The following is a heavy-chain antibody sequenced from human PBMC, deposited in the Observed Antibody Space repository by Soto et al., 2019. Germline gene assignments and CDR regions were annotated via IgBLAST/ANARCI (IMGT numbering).Heavy chain of an antibody. J-gene: IGHJ3*02. CDR3: AKDFGYNYGYDAFDI. Sequence: EVQLLESGGGSVQPGGSLRLSCVASGFTFSSYAMSWVRQAPGKGLEWVSGISGSGGSTYYVDSVKGRFTISRDNSKNTLYLEMNSLRAEDTDVYYCAKDFGYNYGYDAFDIWGQGTMVTVSS. CDR1: GFTFSSYA. V-gene: IGHV3-23*01. CDR2: ISGSGGST. D-gene: IGHD5-18*01.